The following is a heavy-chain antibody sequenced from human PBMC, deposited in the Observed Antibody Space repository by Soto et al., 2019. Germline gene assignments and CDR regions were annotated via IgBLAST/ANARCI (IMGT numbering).Heavy chain of an antibody. CDR3: ARAQVVVLAAAPADY. D-gene: IGHD2-15*01. J-gene: IGHJ4*02. V-gene: IGHV3-30-3*01. CDR1: GFTFSDYA. Sequence: GGSLRLSCAASGFTFSDYAMNWVRQAPGKELDWVAVISYDGSNKYYADSVKGRFTISRDRSKNTLYLQMNSLRPDDTAVYYCARAQVVVLAAAPADYWGQGTLVTVSS. CDR2: ISYDGSNK.